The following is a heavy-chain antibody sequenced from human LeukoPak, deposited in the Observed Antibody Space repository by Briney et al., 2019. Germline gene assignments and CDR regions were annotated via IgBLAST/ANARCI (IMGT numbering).Heavy chain of an antibody. V-gene: IGHV4-34*01. D-gene: IGHD6-13*01. CDR3: ATGASGPQQLAPC. Sequence: SETLSLTCAVYGGSFSDFNWTWIRQPPGKGLEWIGEIGHNGSTNYNPSLKSRVTISVDTSKNQFSLKLNSVTASDTAVYYCATGASGPQQLAPCWGQGTLVTVSS. CDR1: GGSFSDFN. CDR2: IGHNGST. J-gene: IGHJ4*02.